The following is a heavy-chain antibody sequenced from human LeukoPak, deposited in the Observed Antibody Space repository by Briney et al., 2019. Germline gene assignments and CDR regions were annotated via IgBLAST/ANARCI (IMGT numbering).Heavy chain of an antibody. CDR3: ARPYYYDSRIDP. CDR1: GGSISSGDYY. CDR2: MYYSGST. Sequence: SQTLSLTCTVSGGSISSGDYYWSWLRQPPGKGLEWIAYMYYSGSTYYNPSLKSRVTMSADTYKNQLSLKLSSVTAADTAVYYCARPYYYDSRIDPWGQGILVTVSS. J-gene: IGHJ5*02. V-gene: IGHV4-30-4*01. D-gene: IGHD3-22*01.